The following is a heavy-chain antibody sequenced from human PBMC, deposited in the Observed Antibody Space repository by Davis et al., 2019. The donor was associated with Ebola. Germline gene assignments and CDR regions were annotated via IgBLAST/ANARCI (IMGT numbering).Heavy chain of an antibody. D-gene: IGHD6-13*01. J-gene: IGHJ6*02. CDR2: IYYSGST. CDR3: ARGLSFSTPRTPKMYSSSWYDRYGMDV. CDR1: GGSISSSSYY. V-gene: IGHV4-39*07. Sequence: PSETLSLTCTVSGGSISSSSYYWGWIRQPPGKGLEWIGSIYYSGSTYYNPSLKSRVTISVDTSKNQFSLKLSSVTAADTAVYYCARGLSFSTPRTPKMYSSSWYDRYGMDVWGQGTTVTVSS.